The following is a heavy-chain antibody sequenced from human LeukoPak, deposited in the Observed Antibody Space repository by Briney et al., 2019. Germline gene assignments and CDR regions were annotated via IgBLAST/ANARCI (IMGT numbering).Heavy chain of an antibody. CDR3: AKDWSSSPGDY. D-gene: IGHD6-6*01. J-gene: IGHJ4*02. CDR2: INSDGSST. Sequence: GGSLRLSRAASGFTFSSYWMHWVRQAPGKGLVWVSRINSDGSSTSYADSVKGRFTISRDNAKNTLFLQMNSLRAEDTAVYYCAKDWSSSPGDYWGRGTLVTVSS. V-gene: IGHV3-74*01. CDR1: GFTFSSYW.